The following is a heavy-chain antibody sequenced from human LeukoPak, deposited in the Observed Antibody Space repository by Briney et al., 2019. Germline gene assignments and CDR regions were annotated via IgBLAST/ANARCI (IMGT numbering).Heavy chain of an antibody. D-gene: IGHD1-26*01. CDR2: ISRDGTTT. J-gene: IGHJ4*02. CDR3: ARDGVGASHDY. CDR1: GFTFSTYW. V-gene: IGHV3-74*01. Sequence: GGSLRLSCAASGFTFSTYWVHWVRQTPGKGLVWVSRISRDGTTTTYADSVKGRFTISRDNAKNTLYLEMNSLRAEDTAVYFCARDGVGASHDYWGQGTLVTVSS.